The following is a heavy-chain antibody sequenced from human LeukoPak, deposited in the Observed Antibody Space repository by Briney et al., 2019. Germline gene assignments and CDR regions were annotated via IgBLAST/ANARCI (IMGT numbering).Heavy chain of an antibody. CDR1: GGSISSGSYY. Sequence: SETLSLTCTVSGGSISSGSYYWSWIRQPAGKGLEWIGRIYTSGSTNYNPSLKSRVTISVDTSKNQFSLKLSSVTAADTAVYYCARATGGLRLGELYYYYYMDVWGKGTTVTVSS. V-gene: IGHV4-61*02. J-gene: IGHJ6*03. CDR3: ARATGGLRLGELYYYYYMDV. CDR2: IYTSGST. D-gene: IGHD3-16*01.